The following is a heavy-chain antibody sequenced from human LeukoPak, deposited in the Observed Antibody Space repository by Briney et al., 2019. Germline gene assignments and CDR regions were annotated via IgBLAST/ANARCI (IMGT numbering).Heavy chain of an antibody. V-gene: IGHV3-7*01. CDR1: GFTFSSYW. CDR2: IKQDGSEK. D-gene: IGHD3-10*01. CDR3: ARGPRGMWFGELLSFAFDI. J-gene: IGHJ3*02. Sequence: PGGSLRLSCAASGFTFSSYWMSWVRQAPGKGLDWVANIKQDGSEKYYVDSVKGRFTISRDNAKNSLYLQMNSLRAEDTAVYYCARGPRGMWFGELLSFAFDIWGQGTMVTVSS.